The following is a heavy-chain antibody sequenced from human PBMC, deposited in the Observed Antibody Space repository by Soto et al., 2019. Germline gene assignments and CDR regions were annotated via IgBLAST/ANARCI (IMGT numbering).Heavy chain of an antibody. V-gene: IGHV3-21*04. D-gene: IGHD2-8*01. J-gene: IGHJ4*02. CDR2: ISSRSGSSK. Sequence: EVLLVESGGGLVKPGESLRLSCAASGFTFTTYTMTWVRQAPGKGLERVSVISSRSGSSKYYADSVKGRFTISRDNAKNSLYLQMNSLSADDTATYYCARKGVSNLDYWGQGTLVTVSS. CDR1: GFTFTTYT. CDR3: ARKGVSNLDY.